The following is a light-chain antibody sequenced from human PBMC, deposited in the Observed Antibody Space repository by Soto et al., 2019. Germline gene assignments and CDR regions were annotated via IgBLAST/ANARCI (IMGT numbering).Light chain of an antibody. CDR2: EVS. CDR1: SSDVGGFNY. V-gene: IGLV2-14*01. J-gene: IGLJ3*02. CDR3: SSYTSSSTVVL. Sequence: QSALTQPASVSGSPGQSITISCTGTSSDVGGFNYVSWYQQHPGKAPKVLIYEVSNRPSGVSDRFSGSKSGNTASLTISGLRAEDEADYYCSSYTSSSTVVLFGGGTKLTVL.